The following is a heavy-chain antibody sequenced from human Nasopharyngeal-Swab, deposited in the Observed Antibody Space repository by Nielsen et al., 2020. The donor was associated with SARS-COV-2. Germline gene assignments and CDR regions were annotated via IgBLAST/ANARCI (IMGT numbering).Heavy chain of an antibody. V-gene: IGHV4-39*01. CDR1: GGSISSSSYY. D-gene: IGHD3-22*01. J-gene: IGHJ4*02. CDR3: ARRGYYYDSSAPPDY. Sequence: SETLSLTCTVSGGSISSSSYYWGWIRQPPGKGLEWIGSIYYSGSTYYNPSLKSRVTISVDTSKNQFSLKLSSVIAADTAVYYCARRGYYYDSSAPPDYWGQGTLVTVSS. CDR2: IYYSGST.